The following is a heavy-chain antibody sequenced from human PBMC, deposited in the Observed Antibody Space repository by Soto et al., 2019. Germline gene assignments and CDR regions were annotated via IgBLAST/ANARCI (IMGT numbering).Heavy chain of an antibody. J-gene: IGHJ6*02. D-gene: IGHD4-17*01. V-gene: IGHV1-69*13. Sequence: SVKVSCKASGGTFSSYAISWARQAPGQGLEWMGGIIPIFGTANYAQKFQGRVTITADESTSTAYMELSSLRSEDTAVYYCASFWDYGGKEHGMDVWGQGTTVTVSS. CDR3: ASFWDYGGKEHGMDV. CDR2: IIPIFGTA. CDR1: GGTFSSYA.